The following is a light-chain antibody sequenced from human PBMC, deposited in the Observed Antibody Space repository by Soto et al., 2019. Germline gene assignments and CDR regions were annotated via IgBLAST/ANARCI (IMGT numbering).Light chain of an antibody. CDR3: QQYGSSPRT. CDR2: GAS. CDR1: QSVSSSY. V-gene: IGKV3-20*01. J-gene: IGKJ4*01. Sequence: EIVLTQSPGTLSLSPGERATLSCRASQSVSSSYLAWYQQKPGQAPRLLIYGASSRATGIPDRFSGSGSGTDFTLTISRLEPEDFAVYSWQQYGSSPRTFGGGTKVEIK.